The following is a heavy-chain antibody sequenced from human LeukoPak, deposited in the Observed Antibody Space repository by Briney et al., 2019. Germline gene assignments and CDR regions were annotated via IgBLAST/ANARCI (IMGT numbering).Heavy chain of an antibody. Sequence: PSETLSLTCAVYGGSFSGYYWSWIRQPPGKGLEWIAYIYYSGTTNYNPSLKSRVTISVDTSKNQISLKLSSVTAADTAVYYCARGNGWYFYWGQGTLVTVSS. CDR1: GGSFSGYY. V-gene: IGHV4-59*01. D-gene: IGHD6-19*01. CDR2: IYYSGTT. J-gene: IGHJ4*02. CDR3: ARGNGWYFY.